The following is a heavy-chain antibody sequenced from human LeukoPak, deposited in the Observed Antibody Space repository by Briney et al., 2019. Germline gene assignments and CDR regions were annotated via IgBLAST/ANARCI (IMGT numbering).Heavy chain of an antibody. Sequence: GMSLRLSCTASGLTFGSYGMNWVRQPPGKGLEWVGIIWNHGGKTTYADSVKGRFTISRDNSKNTLSLQMDSLRAEDTAVYYCARASTTVPNLLDNWGQGTLVTVSS. V-gene: IGHV3-33*01. D-gene: IGHD4-17*01. J-gene: IGHJ4*02. CDR2: IWNHGGKT. CDR1: GLTFGSYG. CDR3: ARASTTVPNLLDN.